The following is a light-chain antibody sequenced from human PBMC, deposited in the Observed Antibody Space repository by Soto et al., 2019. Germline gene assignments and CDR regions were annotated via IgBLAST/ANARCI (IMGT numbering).Light chain of an antibody. V-gene: IGKV3D-20*01. CDR3: QQYGTSPT. J-gene: IGKJ1*01. CDR1: QSVSRNY. CDR2: DAS. Sequence: EIVLTQSPATLSLSPGARAPLSCGASQSVSRNYLAWYQQKPGLAPSLLIYDASSRATGIPDRFSGSGSGTDFTLTISRLEPEDSAVYFCQQYGTSPTFGQGTKVDIK.